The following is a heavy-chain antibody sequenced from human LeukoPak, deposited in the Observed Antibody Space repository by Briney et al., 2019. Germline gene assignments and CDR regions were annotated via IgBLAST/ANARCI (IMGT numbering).Heavy chain of an antibody. CDR1: GGSISSDGYY. V-gene: IGHV4-61*08. D-gene: IGHD3-10*01. J-gene: IGHJ3*02. CDR3: ARGLRPGAFDI. Sequence: SETLSLTCTVSGGSISSDGYYWSWIRQPPGKGLEWIGYIYYSGSTNYNPSLKSRVTISVDTSKNQFSLKLSSVTAADTAVYYCARGLRPGAFDIWGQGTMVTVSS. CDR2: IYYSGST.